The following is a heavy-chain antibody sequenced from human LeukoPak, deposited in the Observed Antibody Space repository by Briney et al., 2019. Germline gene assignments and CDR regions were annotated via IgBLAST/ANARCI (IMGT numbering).Heavy chain of an antibody. J-gene: IGHJ4*02. D-gene: IGHD6-19*01. CDR3: ARDQSAVAGRLDCFDY. Sequence: PGGSLRLSCAASGFTFSSYAMSWVRQAPRKGLEWVTAISGSGGSTYYADSVKGRFTISRDNAKNTLYLQMNSLRAEDTAVYYCARDQSAVAGRLDCFDYWGQGTLVTVSS. V-gene: IGHV3-23*01. CDR1: GFTFSSYA. CDR2: ISGSGGST.